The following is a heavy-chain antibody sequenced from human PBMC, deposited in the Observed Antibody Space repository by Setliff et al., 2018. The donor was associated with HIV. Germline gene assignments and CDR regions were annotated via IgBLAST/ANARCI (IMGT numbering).Heavy chain of an antibody. D-gene: IGHD2-15*01. V-gene: IGHV1-46*01. Sequence: ASVKVSCKASGYTFTSYYMHWVRQAPGQGLEWMGMVYPSDGNTGYAQKFQGRVTMTRNTSISTAYMELSSLRSDDTAIYYCAKPFGSDGSRQLDSWGQGTLVTVSS. CDR3: AKPFGSDGSRQLDS. CDR1: GYTFTSYY. J-gene: IGHJ4*02. CDR2: VYPSDGNT.